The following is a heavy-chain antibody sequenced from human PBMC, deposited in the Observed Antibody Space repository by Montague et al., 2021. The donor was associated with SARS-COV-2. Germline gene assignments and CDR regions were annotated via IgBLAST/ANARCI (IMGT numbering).Heavy chain of an antibody. Sequence: SEALSLTCSVAGGSLRAYFWSWIRQPPGKGLEWIGGVYYNGTTDYNPSLKSRVNISLDTSTTQLSLNMASVTSVDTGVYYCARARSAFDMWGRGTMVTVSS. V-gene: IGHV4-59*13. J-gene: IGHJ3*02. CDR1: GGSLRAYF. CDR2: VYYNGTT. CDR3: ARARSAFDM.